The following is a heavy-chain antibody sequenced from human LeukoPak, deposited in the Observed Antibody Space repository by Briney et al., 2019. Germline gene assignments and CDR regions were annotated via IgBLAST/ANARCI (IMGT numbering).Heavy chain of an antibody. CDR2: IYPGDSDT. V-gene: IGHV5-51*03. Sequence: KPGESLKISCKGSGYSFTSYWIGWVRQMPGKGLEWMGIIYPGDSDTRYSPSFQGQVTISADKSISTAYLQWSSLKASDTAMYYCARSSFEDSLVWGSYRSYYFDYWGQGTLVTVSS. J-gene: IGHJ4*02. D-gene: IGHD3-16*02. CDR3: ARSSFEDSLVWGSYRSYYFDY. CDR1: GYSFTSYW.